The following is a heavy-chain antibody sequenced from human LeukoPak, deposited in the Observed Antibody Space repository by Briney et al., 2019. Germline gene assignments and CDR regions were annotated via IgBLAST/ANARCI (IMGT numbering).Heavy chain of an antibody. CDR1: GFTFSSYW. D-gene: IGHD5-24*01. Sequence: GGSLRLSCAASGFTFSSYWMSWVRQAPEKGLEWVANIKQDGSEKYYVDSVKGRFTISRDNAKNSLYLQMNSLRAEDTAVYYCARDNYFNAFDIWGQGTMVTVSS. V-gene: IGHV3-7*01. CDR3: ARDNYFNAFDI. J-gene: IGHJ3*02. CDR2: IKQDGSEK.